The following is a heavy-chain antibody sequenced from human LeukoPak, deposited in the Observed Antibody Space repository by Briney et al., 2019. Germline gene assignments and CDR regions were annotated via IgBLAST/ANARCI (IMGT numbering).Heavy chain of an antibody. J-gene: IGHJ4*02. D-gene: IGHD5-12*01. Sequence: SETLSLTCTVSGGSINNYYWSWIRQPPGKGLEWIGYILYSGSTNYNPSLRSRVTVSVDTSKNQFSLKLNSVTAADTAVYYCARSGSGYLRYYFDYWGQGTLVTVSS. V-gene: IGHV4-59*01. CDR1: GGSINNYY. CDR2: ILYSGST. CDR3: ARSGSGYLRYYFDY.